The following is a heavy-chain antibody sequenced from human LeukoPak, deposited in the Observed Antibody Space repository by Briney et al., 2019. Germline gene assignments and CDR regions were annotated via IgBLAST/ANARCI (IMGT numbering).Heavy chain of an antibody. CDR1: GFTFSTYN. V-gene: IGHV3-21*06. D-gene: IGHD3-9*01. CDR3: ARGHYDILTASYKWTPDY. CDR2: ITSGGTYT. Sequence: GGSLRLSCAASGFTFSTYNMNWVRQAPGKGLEWVSSITSGGTYTYYADSVKGRFTSSRDNAKNSLSLQLSSLRAEDTAVYYCARGHYDILTASYKWTPDYWGQGILVTVSS. J-gene: IGHJ4*02.